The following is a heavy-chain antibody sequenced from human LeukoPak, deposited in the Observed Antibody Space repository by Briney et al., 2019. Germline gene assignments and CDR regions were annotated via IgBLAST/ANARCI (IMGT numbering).Heavy chain of an antibody. V-gene: IGHV4-39*01. CDR2: ISYSGTT. Sequence: SSETLSLTCTVSGSSFRSSSYYWGWIRQPPGKGLGWSGTISYSGTTYYNTSLKSQVSISIDTSKNQFSLKLTSVTAADMAVYYCARLSVSLNAFDMWGQGTMVTVSS. J-gene: IGHJ3*02. CDR1: GSSFRSSSYY. CDR3: ARLSVSLNAFDM.